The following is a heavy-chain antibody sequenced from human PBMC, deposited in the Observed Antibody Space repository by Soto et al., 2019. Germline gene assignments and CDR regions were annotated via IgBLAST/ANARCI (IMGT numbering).Heavy chain of an antibody. CDR2: IYYSGTT. J-gene: IGHJ6*02. D-gene: IGHD2-21*01. Sequence: QVQLQESGPGLLKPSQTLSLTCTVSGGSISNGGYYWSWIRQQPGKGLEWIGNIYYSGTTIYNPSLKSRLTMSVGTFKRQSSLKLSSVTAAYAAVYYCARADIFNYFYGMDVWGQGTTVTVSS. V-gene: IGHV4-31*03. CDR1: GGSISNGGYY. CDR3: ARADIFNYFYGMDV.